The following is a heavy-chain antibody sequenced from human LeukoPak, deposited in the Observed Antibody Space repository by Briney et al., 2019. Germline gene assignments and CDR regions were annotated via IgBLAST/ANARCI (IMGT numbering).Heavy chain of an antibody. J-gene: IGHJ4*02. V-gene: IGHV3-53*01. D-gene: IGHD6-13*01. CDR1: GLTVSTNY. CDR3: ARGQQPFAY. CDR2: IHSGGST. Sequence: PGGSLRLSCAASGLTVSTNYMNWVRQAPGKGLEWVSVIHSGGSTYYADSVKGRFTISRDNSKNTLYLQMNSLRADDTAVYYCARGQQPFAYWGQGTLVTVSS.